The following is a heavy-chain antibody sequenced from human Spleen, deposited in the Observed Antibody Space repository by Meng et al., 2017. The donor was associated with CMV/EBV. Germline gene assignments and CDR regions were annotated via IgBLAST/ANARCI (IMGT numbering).Heavy chain of an antibody. V-gene: IGHV2-5*01. CDR3: ADLDDYSLGWFDP. CDR2: NSLSDVK. D-gene: IGHD2-15*01. Sequence: TFSGFSLTTSGVGVGWIRQPPAQDREWLALNSLSDVKRYSPALQNRLTIAKHTAKPQAVLTMTNMERVDTTTHYCADLDDYSLGWFDPWGQGTLVTVSS. CDR1: GFSLTTSGVG. J-gene: IGHJ5*02.